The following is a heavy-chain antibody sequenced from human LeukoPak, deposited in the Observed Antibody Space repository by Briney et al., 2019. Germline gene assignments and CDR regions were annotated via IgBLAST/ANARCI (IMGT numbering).Heavy chain of an antibody. V-gene: IGHV4-39*01. J-gene: IGHJ4*02. CDR2: IYYSGST. D-gene: IGHD3-3*01. CDR3: ARHSRPLEITIFSY. Sequence: WVRQPPGKGLEWIGSIYYSGSTYYNPSLKSRVTISVDTSKNQFSLKLSSVTAADTAVYYCARHSRPLEITIFSYWGQGTLVTVSS.